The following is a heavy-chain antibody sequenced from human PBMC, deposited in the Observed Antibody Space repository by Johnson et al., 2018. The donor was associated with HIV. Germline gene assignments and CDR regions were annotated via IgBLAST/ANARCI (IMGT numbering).Heavy chain of an antibody. CDR3: GREGVVGVKDGLI. D-gene: IGHD1-26*01. V-gene: IGHV3-30*14. J-gene: IGHJ3*02. CDR1: GFTFSSCA. CDR2: ISYDGSNK. Sequence: QMLLVESGGRVVQPGGSLRLSCAASGFTFSSCAMHWVRQAPGKGLEWVAVISYDGSNKYYADSVKGRYTISRDNSNNTWYVQMNSLRAEDTAVSYCGREGVVGVKDGLIWGQGTMVTVSS.